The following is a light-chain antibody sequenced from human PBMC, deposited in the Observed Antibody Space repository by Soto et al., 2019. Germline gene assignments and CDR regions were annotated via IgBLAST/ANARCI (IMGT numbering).Light chain of an antibody. CDR2: TAS. CDR1: QDISNY. CDR3: QQTNSVPLT. Sequence: DIQMTQSPSSVSASVGDRVTITCRASQDISNYLAWYQQKPGKAPNLLIYTASSLQSGVPSKFSGSGSGTDFTLTISSLQPEDFATYYCQQTNSVPLTFGGRTKVEIK. V-gene: IGKV1-12*01. J-gene: IGKJ4*01.